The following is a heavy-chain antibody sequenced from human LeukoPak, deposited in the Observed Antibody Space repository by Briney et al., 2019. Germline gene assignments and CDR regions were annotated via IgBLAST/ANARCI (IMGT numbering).Heavy chain of an antibody. CDR3: TRQDCSGGSCSYVDY. CDR2: IRSKPSSYTT. D-gene: IGHD2-15*01. J-gene: IGHJ4*02. CDR1: GVTFSRYA. Sequence: GGSLRLSCSASGVTFSRYAMHWVRQASGRGLEWAGLIRSKPSSYTTVYAASVKGRFTISRDDSKNTAYLQMNSLKAEDTAVYYCTRQDCSGGSCSYVDYWGQGTLVTVSS. V-gene: IGHV3-73*01.